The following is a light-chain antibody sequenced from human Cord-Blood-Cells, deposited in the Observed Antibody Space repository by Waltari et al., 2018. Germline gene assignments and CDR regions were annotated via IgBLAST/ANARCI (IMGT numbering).Light chain of an antibody. CDR2: AAS. Sequence: DIQMTQSPSSLSASVGDRVTITCRASQSISSYLNWYQQKPGKAPKRLIYAASRLQSGVPARLSGSGSGTDVTLTISSLQPEDFATYYCQQSYSTPYTFGQGTKLEIK. J-gene: IGKJ2*01. CDR1: QSISSY. CDR3: QQSYSTPYT. V-gene: IGKV1-39*01.